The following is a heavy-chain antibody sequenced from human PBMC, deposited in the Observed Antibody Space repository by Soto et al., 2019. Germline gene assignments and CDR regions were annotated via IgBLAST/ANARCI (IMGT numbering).Heavy chain of an antibody. J-gene: IGHJ3*02. CDR1: GGSISSSKW. Sequence: SETLSLTCAVSGGSISSSKWWSWVRQPPGEGLEWIGEIYHSGSPNYNPSLKSRVTISLDKSNNQFSLKLSSVTAADTAVYYCARVYGLGAFDIWGQGTMVTVSS. CDR3: ARVYGLGAFDI. CDR2: IYHSGSP. V-gene: IGHV4-4*02. D-gene: IGHD4-17*01.